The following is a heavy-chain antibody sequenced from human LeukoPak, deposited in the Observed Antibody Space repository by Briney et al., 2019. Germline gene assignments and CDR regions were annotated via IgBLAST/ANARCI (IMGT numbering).Heavy chain of an antibody. V-gene: IGHV3-48*01. D-gene: IGHD3-3*01. CDR1: GFTFSSYS. J-gene: IGHJ5*02. Sequence: GGSLRLSCAASGFTFSSYSMNWVRQAPGKGLEWVSYISSSSSTIYYADSVKGRFTISRDNAKNSLYLQMNSLRAEDTAVYYCARETYDFWSGYYTSWFDPWGQGTLVTVSS. CDR2: ISSSSSTI. CDR3: ARETYDFWSGYYTSWFDP.